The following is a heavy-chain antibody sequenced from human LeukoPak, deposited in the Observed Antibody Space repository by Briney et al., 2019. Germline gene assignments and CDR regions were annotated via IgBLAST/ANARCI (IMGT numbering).Heavy chain of an antibody. Sequence: SETLSLTCTVSGGSISSYYWSWIRQPAGKGLEWIGRIYTSGSTNYNPSLKSRVTMSVDTSKNQFSLKLSSMTAADTAVYYCARAQGRYCSSTSCYTAPWDYYGMDVWGQGTTVTVSS. CDR3: ARAQGRYCSSTSCYTAPWDYYGMDV. CDR2: IYTSGST. J-gene: IGHJ6*02. V-gene: IGHV4-4*07. CDR1: GGSISSYY. D-gene: IGHD2-2*02.